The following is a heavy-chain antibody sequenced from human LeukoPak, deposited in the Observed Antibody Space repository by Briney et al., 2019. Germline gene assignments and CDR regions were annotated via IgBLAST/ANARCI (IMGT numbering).Heavy chain of an antibody. J-gene: IGHJ4*02. CDR2: INSGATSE. CDR3: ARVVCTGGSCFQNDY. V-gene: IGHV3-48*03. Sequence: GGSLRLSCTASGFIFSNFEMNWVRQAPGKGLQWLAYINSGATSEYYADSVKGRITISRDNAKNSLYLQMNSLRVKDTAIYYCARVVCTGGSCFQNDYWGQGTLVTVSS. D-gene: IGHD2-15*01. CDR1: GFIFSNFE.